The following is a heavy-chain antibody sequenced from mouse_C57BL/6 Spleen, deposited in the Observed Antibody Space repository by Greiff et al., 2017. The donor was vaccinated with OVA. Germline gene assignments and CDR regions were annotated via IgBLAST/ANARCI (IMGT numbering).Heavy chain of an antibody. J-gene: IGHJ3*01. CDR3: ARVIYDGYYWFAY. CDR1: GYTFTDYY. CDR2: INPNNGGT. D-gene: IGHD2-3*01. V-gene: IGHV1-26*01. Sequence: EVQLQQSGPELVKPGASVKISCKASGYTFTDYYMNWVKQSHGKSLEWIGDINPNNGGTSYNQKFKGKATLTVDKSSSTAYMELRSLTSEDSAVYYCARVIYDGYYWFAYWGQGTLVTVSA.